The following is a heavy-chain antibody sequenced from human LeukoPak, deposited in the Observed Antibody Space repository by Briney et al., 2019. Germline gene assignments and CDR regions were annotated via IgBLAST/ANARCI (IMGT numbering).Heavy chain of an antibody. CDR3: ARSRYGYSTSWFSY. V-gene: IGHV1-2*02. J-gene: IGHJ4*02. CDR1: GCTFTGYH. D-gene: IGHD6-13*01. CDR2: INPNSGGT. Sequence: GASMKVSCKASGCTFTGYHIHWVRQAPGQGLEWMGWINPNSGGTNFAQKFQGRVTMTRDTSISTTYMELSSLNSDDTAVYYCARSRYGYSTSWFSYWGQGTLVTVSS.